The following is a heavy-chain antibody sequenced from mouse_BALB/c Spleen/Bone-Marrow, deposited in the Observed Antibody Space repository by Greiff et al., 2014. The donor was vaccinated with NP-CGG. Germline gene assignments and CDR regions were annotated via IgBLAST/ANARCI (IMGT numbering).Heavy chain of an antibody. D-gene: IGHD1-1*01. Sequence: QVQLQQSGAELVKPGASVKLSCKASGYTLTSYYMYWVKQRPGQGLEWIGGINPSNGGTNFNEKFKSKATLTVDKSSSTAYMQLSSLTSEDSAVYYCTRTHYYGSRYYYAMDYWGQGTSVTVSS. V-gene: IGHV1S81*02. CDR1: GYTLTSYY. CDR3: TRTHYYGSRYYYAMDY. J-gene: IGHJ4*01. CDR2: INPSNGGT.